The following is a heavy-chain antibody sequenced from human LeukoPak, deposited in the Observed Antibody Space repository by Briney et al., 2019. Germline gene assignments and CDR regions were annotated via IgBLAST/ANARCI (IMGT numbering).Heavy chain of an antibody. V-gene: IGHV3-23*01. J-gene: IGHJ6*03. CDR1: GFTFSSYA. D-gene: IGHD2-2*01. CDR2: ISGSGGST. CDR3: GRVYCSTTSCYDYYDYYMDV. Sequence: GSLRLSCAASGFTFSSYAMSWVRQAPGKGLEWVSAISGSGGSTYYADSVKGRFTISRDNSKNTLYLQMNSLRAEDTALYFCGRVYCSTTSCYDYYDYYMDVWGKGTTVTVSS.